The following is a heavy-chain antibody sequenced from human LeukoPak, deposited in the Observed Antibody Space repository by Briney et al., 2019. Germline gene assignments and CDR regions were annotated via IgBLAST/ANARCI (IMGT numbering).Heavy chain of an antibody. CDR2: ISYDGSNK. V-gene: IGHV3-30*18. CDR1: GFTFSSYG. Sequence: GGSLRLSCAASGFTFSSYGMHWVRQAPGKGLEWVAVISYDGSNKYYADSVKGRFTISRDNSKNTLYLQMNSLRAEDTAVYYCAKAQRHLTYSSGWLDYWGQGTLVTVSS. CDR3: AKAQRHLTYSSGWLDY. J-gene: IGHJ4*02. D-gene: IGHD6-19*01.